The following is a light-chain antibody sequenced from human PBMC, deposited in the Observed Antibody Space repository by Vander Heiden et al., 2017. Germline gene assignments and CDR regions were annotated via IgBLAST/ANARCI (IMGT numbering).Light chain of an antibody. V-gene: IGKV1-33*01. CDR1: KDISNY. Sequence: DIQIPQSQSSLSASVGDRVTITCQASKDISNYLNWYQQKPGKAPKLLIYDASNLETGVPSRFSGSGSGTDFTFTISSLQPEDIATYYCQQYYNLPLTFGQGTKLEIK. J-gene: IGKJ2*01. CDR3: QQYYNLPLT. CDR2: DAS.